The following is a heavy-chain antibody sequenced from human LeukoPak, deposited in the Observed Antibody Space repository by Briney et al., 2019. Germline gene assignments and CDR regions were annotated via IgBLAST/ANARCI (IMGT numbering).Heavy chain of an antibody. D-gene: IGHD2-2*02. CDR3: ARGLGYCSSTSCYTPSSFGY. CDR2: ISSSSSYI. Sequence: PGGSLRLSCAASGFTFSSYSMNWVRQVPGKGLEWVSSISSSSSYIYYADSVKGRFTISRDNAKNSLYLQMNSLRAEDTAVYYCARGLGYCSSTSCYTPSSFGYWGQGTLVTVSS. CDR1: GFTFSSYS. J-gene: IGHJ4*02. V-gene: IGHV3-21*01.